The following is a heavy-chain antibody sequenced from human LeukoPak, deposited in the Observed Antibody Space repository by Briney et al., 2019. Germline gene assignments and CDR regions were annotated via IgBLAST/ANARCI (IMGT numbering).Heavy chain of an antibody. CDR1: GFTFSNYA. V-gene: IGHV3-23*01. J-gene: IGHJ4*02. Sequence: GGSLRLSCAASGFTFSNYAMSWVRQAPGKGLEWVSVISGSGGSTFYADSVKGRFTISRDNAKNSLYLQMNSLRAEDTAVYYCARDRGYNYWGQGTLVTVSS. D-gene: IGHD5-18*01. CDR2: ISGSGGST. CDR3: ARDRGYNY.